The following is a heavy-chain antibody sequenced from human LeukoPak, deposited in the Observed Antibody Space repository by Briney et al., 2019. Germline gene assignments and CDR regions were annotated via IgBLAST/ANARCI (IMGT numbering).Heavy chain of an antibody. D-gene: IGHD6-13*01. Sequence: GGSLRLSCAASGFTFSDYYMSWIRQAPGKGLEWVSYISSSSSYTNYADSVKGRFTISRDNAKNSLYLQMNSLRDEDTAVYYCARSIAAAGTGYYGMDVWGQGTTVTVSS. CDR3: ARSIAAAGTGYYGMDV. V-gene: IGHV3-11*06. CDR1: GFTFSDYY. J-gene: IGHJ6*02. CDR2: ISSSSSYT.